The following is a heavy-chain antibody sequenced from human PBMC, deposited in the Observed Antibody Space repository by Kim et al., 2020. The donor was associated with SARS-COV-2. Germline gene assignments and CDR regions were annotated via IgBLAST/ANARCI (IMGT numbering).Heavy chain of an antibody. J-gene: IGHJ4*02. Sequence: AKYAQKYQGRVTITADESTRAAYMELSSLRSEDTAVYYCAREEESIAARCWGQGTLVTVSS. V-gene: IGHV1-69*01. CDR2: A. D-gene: IGHD6-6*01. CDR3: AREEESIAARC.